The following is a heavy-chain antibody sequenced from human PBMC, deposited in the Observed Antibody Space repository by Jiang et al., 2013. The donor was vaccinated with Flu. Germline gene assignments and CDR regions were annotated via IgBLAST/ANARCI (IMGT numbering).Heavy chain of an antibody. CDR1: GFTFSSYA. D-gene: IGHD3-22*01. CDR3: AKDLASSPITMIVVDQLGPKQPFDY. V-gene: IGHV3-23*01. J-gene: IGHJ4*02. CDR2: ISGSGGST. Sequence: VQLLESGGGLVQPGGSLRLSCAASGFTFSSYAMSWVRQAPGKGLEWVSAISGSGGSTYYADSVKGRFTISRDNSKNTLYLQMNSLRAEDTAVYYCAKDLASSPITMIVVDQLGPKQPFDYWGQGTLVTVSS.